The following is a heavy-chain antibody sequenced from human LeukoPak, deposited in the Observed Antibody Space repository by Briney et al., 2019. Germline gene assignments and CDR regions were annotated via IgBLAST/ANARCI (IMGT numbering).Heavy chain of an antibody. CDR1: GFTLSDYY. CDR2: IVRGGGGT. J-gene: IGHJ4*02. V-gene: IGHV3-23*01. Sequence: GGSLRLSCAASGFTLSDYYMSWIRQAPGKGLEWVSTIVRGGGGTYYADSVKGRFTISRDNSKNTLYLQMNSLRAEDTALYYCAKDAVAPGSSGDFFDYWGPGTLVTVSS. CDR3: AKDAVAPGSSGDFFDY. D-gene: IGHD3-10*01.